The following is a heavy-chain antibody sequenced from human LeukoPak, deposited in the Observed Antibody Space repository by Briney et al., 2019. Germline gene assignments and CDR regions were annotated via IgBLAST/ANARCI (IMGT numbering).Heavy chain of an antibody. V-gene: IGHV1-18*01. CDR1: GYTFTNFG. CDR2: ISTYKGNT. J-gene: IGHJ3*02. CDR3: ARAGGWAREDYKPDAFDT. Sequence: ASVKVSCKASGYTFTNFGISWVRQAPGQGLEWMGWISTYKGNTNYAQTFQDRVTMTADTSTTTTYMELRSLSFDDTAVYYCARAGGWAREDYKPDAFDTWGQGTVVTVSS. D-gene: IGHD6-19*01.